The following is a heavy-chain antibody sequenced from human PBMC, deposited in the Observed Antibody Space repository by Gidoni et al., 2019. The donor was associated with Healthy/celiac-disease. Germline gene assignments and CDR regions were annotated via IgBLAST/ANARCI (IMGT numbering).Heavy chain of an antibody. J-gene: IGHJ4*02. D-gene: IGHD3-22*01. CDR1: GFTFSSYA. CDR2: ISSNGGST. Sequence: EVQLVESGGGLVQPGGSLRLSWSASGFTFSSYAMHWGRQAPGKGLEYVVSISSNGGSTDYADSVKGRFTISRDNSKNTLYLQMSSLRAEDTAVYYCVKETAGYYDSSGPVLGYWGQGTLVTVSS. CDR3: VKETAGYYDSSGPVLGY. V-gene: IGHV3-64D*06.